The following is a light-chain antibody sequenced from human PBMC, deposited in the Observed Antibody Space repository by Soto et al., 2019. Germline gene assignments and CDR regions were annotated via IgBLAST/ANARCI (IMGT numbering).Light chain of an antibody. CDR1: QTISTS. Sequence: IQMTQSPSSLSASVGDRVTITCRASQTISTSLNWYQQKPWKAPTLLIFTASSLQSGVPSRVSGSGSGTDFTLTISSLLPEDFATYYCQQTYMDPPLTFGGGTKVEIK. J-gene: IGKJ4*01. V-gene: IGKV1-39*01. CDR2: TAS. CDR3: QQTYMDPPLT.